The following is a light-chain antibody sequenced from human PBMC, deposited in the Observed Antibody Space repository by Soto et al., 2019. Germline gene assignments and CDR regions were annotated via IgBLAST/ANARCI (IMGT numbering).Light chain of an antibody. Sequence: EIVLTQSPGTLSLSPGERATLSCRASQNVGSRYLAWYQQKPGQAPRLLIYGTSNRATGSPDRFSGRGSGTDFSLTISSREPGHLAVYYCQQWSKGPSLTFGGGTKVDI. CDR2: GTS. CDR3: QQWSKGPSLT. J-gene: IGKJ4*01. V-gene: IGKV3D-20*02. CDR1: QNVGSRY.